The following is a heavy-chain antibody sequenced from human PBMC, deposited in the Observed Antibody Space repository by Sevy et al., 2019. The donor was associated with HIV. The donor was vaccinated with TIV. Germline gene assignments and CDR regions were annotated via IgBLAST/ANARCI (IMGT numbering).Heavy chain of an antibody. V-gene: IGHV3-43*01. CDR3: AKDMDSEGGGAYYFDY. CDR2: ISWDGGST. J-gene: IGHJ4*02. Sequence: GGSLRLSCAASGFTFDDHTMHWVRQPPGKGLEWVSLISWDGGSTYYADSVKGRFTISRDNSKNSLFLQMNSLGAEDTALYYCAKDMDSEGGGAYYFDYWGQGTLVTVSS. D-gene: IGHD5-18*01. CDR1: GFTFDDHT.